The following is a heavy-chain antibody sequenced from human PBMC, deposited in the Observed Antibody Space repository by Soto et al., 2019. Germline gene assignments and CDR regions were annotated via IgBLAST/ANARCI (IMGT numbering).Heavy chain of an antibody. Sequence: SLKVSCKASGYTFTSYDINWVRQATGQGLEWMGWINPNSGGTNYAQKFQGWVTMTRDTSISTAYMELSRLRSDDTAVYYCARDFKGVVPAAPYHYYSMDVWGQGTAVTVSS. CDR3: ARDFKGVVPAAPYHYYSMDV. V-gene: IGHV1-2*04. CDR2: INPNSGGT. J-gene: IGHJ6*02. CDR1: GYTFTSYD. D-gene: IGHD2-2*01.